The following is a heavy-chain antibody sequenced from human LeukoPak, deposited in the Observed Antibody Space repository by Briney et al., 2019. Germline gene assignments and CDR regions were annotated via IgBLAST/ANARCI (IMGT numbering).Heavy chain of an antibody. Sequence: ASVKVSCKASGYTFTGYYMHWVRQAPGQGLEWMGWIDPNSGGTNYAQRLQGRVTMTTDRSTSTAYMELRSLRSADTAIYYCARDRVWCSSTSCSRYFDYWGQGTLVTVSS. V-gene: IGHV1-2*02. J-gene: IGHJ4*02. CDR2: IDPNSGGT. D-gene: IGHD2-2*01. CDR1: GYTFTGYY. CDR3: ARDRVWCSSTSCSRYFDY.